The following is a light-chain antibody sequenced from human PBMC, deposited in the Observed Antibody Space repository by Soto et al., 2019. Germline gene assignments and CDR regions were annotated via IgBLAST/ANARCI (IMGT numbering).Light chain of an antibody. Sequence: EIVLTQSPATLSLSPGERATLSCRASQSVSSYLAWYQQKPGQAPRLLIYDASNRATGIPARFSGSGSGTDFTLTISSLEPEDFAVYYCQQRSNWPPIRFGQGTRLEIK. V-gene: IGKV3-11*01. J-gene: IGKJ5*01. CDR1: QSVSSY. CDR3: QQRSNWPPIR. CDR2: DAS.